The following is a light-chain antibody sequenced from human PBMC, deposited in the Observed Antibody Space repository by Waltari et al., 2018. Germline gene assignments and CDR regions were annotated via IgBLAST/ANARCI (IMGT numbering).Light chain of an antibody. J-gene: IGKJ1*01. V-gene: IGKV3-20*01. CDR1: HSLSSSS. CDR3: QQYGSSRT. CDR2: GAS. Sequence: EIVLTQSPGTLSLSPGERATRSCRASHSLSSSSLAWCQQKPGQAPRPLIYGASSRATGIPDRFSGSGSGTDFTLTISRLEPEDFAVYYCQQYGSSRTFGQGTKVEIK.